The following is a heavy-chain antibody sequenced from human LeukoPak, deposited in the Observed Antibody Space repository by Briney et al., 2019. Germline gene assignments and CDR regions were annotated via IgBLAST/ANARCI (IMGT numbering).Heavy chain of an antibody. CDR1: GFTFSSYS. V-gene: IGHV3-21*01. J-gene: IGHJ3*02. D-gene: IGHD3-22*01. CDR3: ARGPFATYYYDSSGPVGAFDI. CDR2: ISSSSSYI. Sequence: GGSLRLSCAASGFTFSSYSMNWVRQAPGKGLEWVSSISSSSSYIYYADSVKGRFTISRDNAKNSLYLQMNSLRAEDTAVYYCARGPFATYYYDSSGPVGAFDIWGQGTMVTVSS.